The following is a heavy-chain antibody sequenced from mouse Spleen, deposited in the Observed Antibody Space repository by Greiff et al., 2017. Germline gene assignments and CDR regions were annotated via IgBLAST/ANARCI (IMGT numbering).Heavy chain of an antibody. Sequence: EVHLVESGGGLVKPGGSLKLSCAASGFTFSSYAMSWVRQTPEKRLEWVATISSGGSYTYYPDSVKGRFTISRDNAKNTLYLQMSSLRSEDTAMYYCARHNSWFAYWGQGTLVTVSA. D-gene: IGHD1-3*01. CDR2: ISSGGSYT. V-gene: IGHV5-9-3*01. CDR1: GFTFSSYA. CDR3: ARHNSWFAY. J-gene: IGHJ3*01.